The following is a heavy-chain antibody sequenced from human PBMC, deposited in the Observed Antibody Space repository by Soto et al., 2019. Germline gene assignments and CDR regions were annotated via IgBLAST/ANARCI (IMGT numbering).Heavy chain of an antibody. CDR3: TTGLGTTFHYFDY. Sequence: EVQLVESGGGLVKPGGSLRLSCAASGFTFSNAWMNWVRQAPGQGLEWVGRIKSKTDGGTTDYAAPVKGRFTISRDDSKNTLYLQMNSLKTEDTAVYYCTTGLGTTFHYFDYWGQGTLVTVSS. CDR1: GFTFSNAW. V-gene: IGHV3-15*07. CDR2: IKSKTDGGTT. J-gene: IGHJ4*02. D-gene: IGHD4-17*01.